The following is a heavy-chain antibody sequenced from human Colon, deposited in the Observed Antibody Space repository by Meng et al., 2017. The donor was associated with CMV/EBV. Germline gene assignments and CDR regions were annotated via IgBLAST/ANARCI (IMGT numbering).Heavy chain of an antibody. J-gene: IGHJ5*01. CDR1: GDIVSRNNVA. D-gene: IGHD5-18*01. V-gene: IGHV6-1*01. Sequence: SQTLSLTCVISGDIVSRNNVAWNWIRQSPSRGLEWLGRTYYRSKWINDYAGSVRSRIKIDPDTSKNQFSLQLASVTPEDTAVYYCGRALAMVGDIIDSWGQGTLVTVSS. CDR2: TYYRSKWIN. CDR3: GRALAMVGDIIDS.